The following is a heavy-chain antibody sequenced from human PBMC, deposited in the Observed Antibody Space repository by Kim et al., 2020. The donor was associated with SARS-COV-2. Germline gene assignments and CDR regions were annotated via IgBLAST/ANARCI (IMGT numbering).Heavy chain of an antibody. CDR1: GFTFSGSA. J-gene: IGHJ4*02. CDR2: IRSKANSYAT. Sequence: GGSLRLSCAASGFTFSGSAMHWVRQASGKGLEWIGRIRSKANSYATAYAASVKGRFTISRDDSKNTAYLQMNSLKTEDTAVYYCTRLSNDKGDYPDYWGQGTLVTVSS. V-gene: IGHV3-73*01. D-gene: IGHD3-9*01. CDR3: TRLSNDKGDYPDY.